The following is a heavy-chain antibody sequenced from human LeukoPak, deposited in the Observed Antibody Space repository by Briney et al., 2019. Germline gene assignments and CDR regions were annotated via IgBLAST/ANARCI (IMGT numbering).Heavy chain of an antibody. CDR2: IIPIFGTA. J-gene: IGHJ4*02. CDR3: AKTREYYYGSGGYTTFDY. D-gene: IGHD3-10*01. V-gene: IGHV1-69*13. CDR1: GYTFTSYG. Sequence: SVKVSCKASGYTFTSYGISWVRQAPGQGLEWMGGIIPIFGTANYAQKFQGRVTITADESTSTAYMELSSLRSEDTAVYYCAKTREYYYGSGGYTTFDYWGQGTLVTVSS.